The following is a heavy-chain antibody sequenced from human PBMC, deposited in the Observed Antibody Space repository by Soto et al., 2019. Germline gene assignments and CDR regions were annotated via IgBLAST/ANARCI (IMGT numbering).Heavy chain of an antibody. CDR1: GFSFNNYG. Sequence: QVQLVESGGGVVQPGGSLRLSCAASGFSFNNYGMHWVRQAPGKGLEWVAVVSYGGSVQYYTDSAKGRFTISRDNSKNTLYLQMNSLRDDDTAVYHCAKEISPKAGKWYFDLWGRGTLVTVSS. D-gene: IGHD6-19*01. V-gene: IGHV3-30*18. J-gene: IGHJ2*01. CDR2: VSYGGSVQ. CDR3: AKEISPKAGKWYFDL.